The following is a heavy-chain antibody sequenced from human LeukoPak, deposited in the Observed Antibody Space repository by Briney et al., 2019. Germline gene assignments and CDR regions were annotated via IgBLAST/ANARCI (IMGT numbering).Heavy chain of an antibody. CDR2: ISSSSSYI. CDR1: GFTFSSYS. J-gene: IGHJ4*02. CDR3: ARDSGSVFYY. D-gene: IGHD1-26*01. V-gene: IGHV3-21*01. Sequence: GGSLRLSCAASGFTFSSYSMNWVRQAPGKGLEWVSSISSSSSYIYYADSVKGRLTISRDNAKNSLYLQMNSLRAEDTAVYYCARDSGSVFYYWGQGTLVTVSS.